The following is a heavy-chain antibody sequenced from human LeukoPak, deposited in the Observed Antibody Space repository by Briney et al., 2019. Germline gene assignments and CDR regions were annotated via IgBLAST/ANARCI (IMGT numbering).Heavy chain of an antibody. CDR1: GFTFSSYS. CDR2: ISSSSSYI. D-gene: IGHD3-16*01. J-gene: IGHJ4*02. CDR3: ARGGKKGYYFDY. V-gene: IGHV3-21*01. Sequence: PGGSLRLSCAASGFTFSSYSMNRVRQAPGKGLEWVSSISSSSSYIYYADSVKGRFTISRDNAKNSLYLQMNSLRAEDTAVYYCARGGKKGYYFDYWGQGTLVTVSS.